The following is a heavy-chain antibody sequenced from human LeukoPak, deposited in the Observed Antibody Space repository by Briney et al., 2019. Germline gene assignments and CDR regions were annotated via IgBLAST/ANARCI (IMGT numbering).Heavy chain of an antibody. D-gene: IGHD1-7*01. Sequence: ASVKVSCKASGYTFTSYGISWVRQAPGQGLEWMGWIGAYNGNTNYAQKLQGRVTMTTDTSTSTAYMELRSLRSDDTAVYYCAKDGKTRNWNYFQAKPVYWGQGTLVTVSS. CDR3: AKDGKTRNWNYFQAKPVY. CDR1: GYTFTSYG. V-gene: IGHV1-18*01. CDR2: IGAYNGNT. J-gene: IGHJ4*02.